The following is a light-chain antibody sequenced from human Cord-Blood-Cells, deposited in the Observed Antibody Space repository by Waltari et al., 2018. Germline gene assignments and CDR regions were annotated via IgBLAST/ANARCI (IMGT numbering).Light chain of an antibody. J-gene: IGLJ2*01. CDR1: SSNIGAGYD. Sequence: QSVLTQPPSVSGAPGQRVTISCTGSSSNIGAGYDVHWYQQLPGTAPKLLIYGNSNRPSGVPDRFSGSESGTSASLAITGLQAEDEADYDCQSYDSSLSGSVVFGGGTKLTVL. CDR3: QSYDSSLSGSVV. CDR2: GNS. V-gene: IGLV1-40*01.